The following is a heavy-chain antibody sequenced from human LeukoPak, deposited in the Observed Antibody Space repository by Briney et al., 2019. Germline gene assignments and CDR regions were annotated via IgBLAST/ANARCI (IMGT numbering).Heavy chain of an antibody. CDR2: IIPILGIA. J-gene: IGHJ4*02. CDR3: ASDYGAPFDY. V-gene: IGHV1-69*10. D-gene: IGHD4-17*01. CDR1: GGTLSSYG. Sequence: GASVKVSCKASGGTLSSYGISWVRQAPGQGLEWMGGIIPILGIANYAQKFQGRVTITADKSTSTAYMELSSLRSEDTAVYYCASDYGAPFDYWGQGTLVTVSS.